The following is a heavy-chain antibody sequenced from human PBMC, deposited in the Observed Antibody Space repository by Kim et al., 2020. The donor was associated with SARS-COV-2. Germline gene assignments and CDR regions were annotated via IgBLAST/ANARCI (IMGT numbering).Heavy chain of an antibody. Sequence: SETLSLTCTVSGYSISSGYYWGWIRQPPGKGLEWIGSIYHSGSTYYNPSLKSRVTISVDTSKNQFSLKLSSVTAADTAVYYCARSHYDILTGYPYYFDYWGQGTLVTVSS. CDR2: IYHSGST. J-gene: IGHJ4*02. CDR3: ARSHYDILTGYPYYFDY. CDR1: GYSISSGYY. D-gene: IGHD3-9*01. V-gene: IGHV4-38-2*02.